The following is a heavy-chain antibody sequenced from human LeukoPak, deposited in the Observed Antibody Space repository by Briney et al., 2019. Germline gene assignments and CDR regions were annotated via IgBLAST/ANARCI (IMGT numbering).Heavy chain of an antibody. CDR1: GGSFSGYY. J-gene: IGHJ4*02. V-gene: IGHV4-34*01. Sequence: SETLSLTCAVYGGSFSGYYLSWIRLPRGKGLEWIGVINRSGSTNYNPSLKSRVTISVDTSKNQFSLKLSSVTAADTAVYYCARVKRITMIVVVTKDYYFDYWGQGTLVTVSS. D-gene: IGHD3-22*01. CDR2: INRSGST. CDR3: ARVKRITMIVVVTKDYYFDY.